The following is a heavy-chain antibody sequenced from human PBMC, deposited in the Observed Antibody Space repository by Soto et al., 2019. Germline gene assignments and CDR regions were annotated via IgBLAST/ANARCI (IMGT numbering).Heavy chain of an antibody. CDR3: ARQDETSREDYYGMDV. J-gene: IGHJ6*02. Sequence: GESLKISCKGSGYSFSSYWITWVRQLPGKGLEWMGRIDPSDSYTNYSPSFQGHVTISVDKSISTAYLQWNSLKASDSAMYYCARQDETSREDYYGMDVWGQGTTVTVSS. V-gene: IGHV5-10-1*01. CDR1: GYSFSSYW. CDR2: IDPSDSYT.